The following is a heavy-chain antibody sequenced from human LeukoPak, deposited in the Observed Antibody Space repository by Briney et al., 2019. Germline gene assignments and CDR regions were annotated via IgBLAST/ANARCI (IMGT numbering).Heavy chain of an antibody. D-gene: IGHD6-13*01. CDR2: IYPGDSDT. Sequence: GESLKISCKGSGYSFTSYWIGWVRQMPGKDLEWMGIIYPGDSDTRYSPSFQGQVTISADKSISTAYLQWSSLKASDTAMYYCARPASGYSSSWPFDYWGQGTLVTVSS. V-gene: IGHV5-51*01. CDR3: ARPASGYSSSWPFDY. J-gene: IGHJ4*02. CDR1: GYSFTSYW.